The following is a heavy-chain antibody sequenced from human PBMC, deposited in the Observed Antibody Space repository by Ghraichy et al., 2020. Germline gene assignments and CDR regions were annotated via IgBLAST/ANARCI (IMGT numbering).Heavy chain of an antibody. D-gene: IGHD3-10*01. CDR2: INPNSGGT. CDR1: GYTFTGYY. Sequence: ASVKVSCKASGYTFTGYYMHWVRQAPGQGLEWMGWINPNSGGTNYAQKFQGRVTMTRDTSISTAYMELSRLRSDDTAVYYCARDPVYGSGSYPYRVGTHWFDPWGQGTLVTVSS. CDR3: ARDPVYGSGSYPYRVGTHWFDP. V-gene: IGHV1-2*02. J-gene: IGHJ5*02.